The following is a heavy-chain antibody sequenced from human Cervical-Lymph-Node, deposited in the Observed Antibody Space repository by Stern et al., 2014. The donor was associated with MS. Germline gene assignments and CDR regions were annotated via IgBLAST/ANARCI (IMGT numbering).Heavy chain of an antibody. CDR1: GGTFSSYA. CDR3: ARGDTMVRGVITPDYYGMDV. V-gene: IGHV1-69*01. CDR2: ILPILGTA. Sequence: VQLLQSGAEVKKPGSSVKVSCKASGGTFSSYAISWVRQAPGQGLEWMGGILPILGTANYAQKFQGRVTITADESTSTAYMELSSLRSEDTAVYYCARGDTMVRGVITPDYYGMDVWGQGTTVTVAS. J-gene: IGHJ6*02. D-gene: IGHD3-10*01.